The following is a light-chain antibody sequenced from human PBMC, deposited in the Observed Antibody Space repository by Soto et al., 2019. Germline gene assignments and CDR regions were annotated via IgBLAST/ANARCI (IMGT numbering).Light chain of an antibody. CDR2: DAS. J-gene: IGKJ1*01. Sequence: EIVLTKSPATLSLSSGERATLSCRASQSVSSHLAWYQHKPGQAPRLLIYDASNRATGIPARFSGSGSGTDFTLTISSLVPEDFAVYYWQQRSTGRTFGQGSKV. V-gene: IGKV3-11*01. CDR3: QQRSTGRT. CDR1: QSVSSH.